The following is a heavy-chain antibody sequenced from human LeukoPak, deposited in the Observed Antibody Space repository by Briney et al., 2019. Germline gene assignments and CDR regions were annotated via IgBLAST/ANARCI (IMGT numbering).Heavy chain of an antibody. Sequence: SETLSLTCTVSGGSISSYYWSWIRQPAGKGLEWIGRIYTSGSTNYNPSLKSRVTMSVDTSKNQFSLKLSSVTAADTAVYYCARDLGSNYMVFNYYYMDVWGKGTTVTVSS. CDR2: IYTSGST. CDR1: GGSISSYY. V-gene: IGHV4-4*07. D-gene: IGHD4-11*01. J-gene: IGHJ6*03. CDR3: ARDLGSNYMVFNYYYMDV.